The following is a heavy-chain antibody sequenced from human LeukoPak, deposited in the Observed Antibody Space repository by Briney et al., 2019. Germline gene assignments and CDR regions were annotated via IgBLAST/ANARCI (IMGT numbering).Heavy chain of an antibody. D-gene: IGHD3-10*01. CDR3: ASNGYGAGTTT. CDR1: GFTFDDYG. V-gene: IGHV3-23*01. CDR2: IDGSGNNI. J-gene: IGHJ4*02. Sequence: GGSLRLSCAASGFTFDDYGMSWVRQAPGKGLEWVSAIDGSGNNIYYADSVKGRFTISRDNSKNTVDLHINSLRAEDTAVYYCASNGYGAGTTTWGQGALVTVSS.